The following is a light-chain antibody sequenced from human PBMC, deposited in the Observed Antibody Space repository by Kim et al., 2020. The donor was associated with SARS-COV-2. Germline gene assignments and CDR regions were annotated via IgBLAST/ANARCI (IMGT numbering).Light chain of an antibody. V-gene: IGLV3-1*01. CDR1: KLGDKY. J-gene: IGLJ1*01. Sequence: VSQGQTATITCSGDKLGDKYVFWYQQKPGQSPVVVIYQDTKRPSGIPERFSGSNSGNSATLTISGTQAMDEADYYCQAWDSNTPYVFGTGTKVTVL. CDR2: QDT. CDR3: QAWDSNTPYV.